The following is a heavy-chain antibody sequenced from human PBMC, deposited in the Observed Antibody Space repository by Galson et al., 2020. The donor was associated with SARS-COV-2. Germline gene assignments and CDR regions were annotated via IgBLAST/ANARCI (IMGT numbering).Heavy chain of an antibody. CDR1: GGSISSGGYY. V-gene: IGHV4-31*03. D-gene: IGHD3-3*01. J-gene: IGHJ3*02. CDR3: ARVDGAPTIFGVVIIGPHAFDI. CDR2: IYYSGST. Sequence: SETLSLTCTVSGGSISSGGYYWSWIRQHPGKGLEWIGYIYYSGSTHYNPSLKSRVTISVDTSKNQFSLKLSSVTAADTAVYYCARVDGAPTIFGVVIIGPHAFDIWGQGTMVTVSS.